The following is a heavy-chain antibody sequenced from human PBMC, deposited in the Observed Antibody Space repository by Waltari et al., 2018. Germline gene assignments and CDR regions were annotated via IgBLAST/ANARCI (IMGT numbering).Heavy chain of an antibody. D-gene: IGHD2-15*01. J-gene: IGHJ5*02. CDR2: MNPNSGNT. V-gene: IGHV1-8*03. Sequence: QVQLVQSGAEVKKPGASVKVSCKASGYTFTSYDINWVRQATGQGLEWMGWMNPNSGNTGYAQKFQGRVTITRNTSISTAYMELSSLRSEDTAVYYCARGHPDCSGGSCYSGINWFDPWGQGTLVTVSS. CDR1: GYTFTSYD. CDR3: ARGHPDCSGGSCYSGINWFDP.